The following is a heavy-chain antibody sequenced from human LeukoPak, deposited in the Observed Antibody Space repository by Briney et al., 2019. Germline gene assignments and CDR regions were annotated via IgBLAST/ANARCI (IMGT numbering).Heavy chain of an antibody. CDR2: ISDTGGST. Sequence: GGSLRLSCAASGFTFSSYAMSWVRQAPGKGLEWVSAISDTGGSTYYADSVKGRFTISRDNSKNTLYLQMNSLRAEDTAVYYCAKDGNRRGIAAAGTDYWGQGALVTVSS. CDR1: GFTFSSYA. D-gene: IGHD6-13*01. J-gene: IGHJ4*02. V-gene: IGHV3-23*01. CDR3: AKDGNRRGIAAAGTDY.